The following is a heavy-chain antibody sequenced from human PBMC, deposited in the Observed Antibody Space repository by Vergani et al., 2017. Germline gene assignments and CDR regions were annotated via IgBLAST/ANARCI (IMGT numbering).Heavy chain of an antibody. D-gene: IGHD1-26*01. J-gene: IGHJ4*02. Sequence: EVQLVESGGGLVKPGGSLRLSCAASGFTFSSYSMNWVRQAPGKGLEWVSSISSSSSYIYYADSVKGRFTISRDNAKNSLYLQMNSLRAEDTAVYYCAKDDADSGSYWPEDYWGQGTLVTVSS. V-gene: IGHV3-21*01. CDR3: AKDDADSGSYWPEDY. CDR2: ISSSSSYI. CDR1: GFTFSSYS.